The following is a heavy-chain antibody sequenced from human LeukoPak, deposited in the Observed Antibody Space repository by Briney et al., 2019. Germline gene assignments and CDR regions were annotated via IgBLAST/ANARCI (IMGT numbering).Heavy chain of an antibody. CDR2: ISGSGGST. D-gene: IGHD2-2*01. CDR1: GFTFSSYA. J-gene: IGHJ4*02. CDR3: AKFSRRSSTSLVRPCFDY. Sequence: GGSLRLSCAASGFTFSSYAMSWVRQAPGKGLEWVSAISGSGGSTYYADSVKGRFTISRDNSKNTLYLQMNSLRAEDTAVYYCAKFSRRSSTSLVRPCFDYWGQGTLVTVSS. V-gene: IGHV3-23*01.